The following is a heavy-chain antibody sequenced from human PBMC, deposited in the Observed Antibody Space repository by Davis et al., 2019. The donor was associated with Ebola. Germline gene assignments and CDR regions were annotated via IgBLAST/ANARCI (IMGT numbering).Heavy chain of an antibody. CDR1: GFTFSSYW. CDR2: INSDGSTT. CDR3: AKSLDTSGYYRYYIDH. J-gene: IGHJ4*02. Sequence: GESLKISCAASGFTFSSYWMHWVRQAPGKGLVWVSHINSDGSTTSYADSVKGRFTISSDNAKNTLYLQMNSLRAEDTAVYHCAKSLDTSGYYRYYIDHWGRGTLVTVSS. V-gene: IGHV3-74*01. D-gene: IGHD3-22*01.